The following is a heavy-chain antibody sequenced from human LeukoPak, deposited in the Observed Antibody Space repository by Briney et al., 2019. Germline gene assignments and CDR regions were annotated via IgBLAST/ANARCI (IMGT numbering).Heavy chain of an antibody. Sequence: GGSLTLSCAASGFTFSDYYMSWIRQAPGKGLEWVSYISSSGSTIYYADSVKGRFTISRDNAKNSLYLQMNSLRAEDTAVYCCAAEYSSPGYFDYWGQGTLVTVSS. D-gene: IGHD6-6*01. CDR2: ISSSGSTI. CDR1: GFTFSDYY. V-gene: IGHV3-11*04. J-gene: IGHJ4*02. CDR3: AAEYSSPGYFDY.